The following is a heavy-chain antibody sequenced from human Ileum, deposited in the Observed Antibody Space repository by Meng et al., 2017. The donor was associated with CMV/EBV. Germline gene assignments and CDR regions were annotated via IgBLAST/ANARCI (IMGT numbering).Heavy chain of an antibody. CDR3: SKGVPAAPNTYFQH. Sequence: SGYTFTSYYMPWVRQAPGQGLEWMGIINPSGGSTSYAQKFQGRVTMTRDTSTSTVYMELSSLRSEDTAVYYCSKGVPAAPNTYFQHWGQGTLVTVSS. CDR2: INPSGGST. V-gene: IGHV1-46*01. J-gene: IGHJ1*01. D-gene: IGHD2-2*01. CDR1: GYTFTSYY.